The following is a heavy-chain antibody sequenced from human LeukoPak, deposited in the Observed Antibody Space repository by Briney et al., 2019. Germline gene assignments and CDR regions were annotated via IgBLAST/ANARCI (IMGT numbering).Heavy chain of an antibody. V-gene: IGHV1-18*01. Sequence: ASVKVSCKASGYSSTNYGISWVRQAPGQGLEWMGIINPSGGSTSSAQKFQGRVTMTTDTSTSTAYMELRSLRSDDTAVYYCARGGDYIWGNYRYDNWLDPWGQGTLVTVSS. J-gene: IGHJ5*02. D-gene: IGHD3-16*02. CDR2: INPSGGST. CDR1: GYSSTNYG. CDR3: ARGGDYIWGNYRYDNWLDP.